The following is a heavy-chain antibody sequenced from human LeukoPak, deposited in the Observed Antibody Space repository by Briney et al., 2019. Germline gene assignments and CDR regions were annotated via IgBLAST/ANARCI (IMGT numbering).Heavy chain of an antibody. CDR1: GGTFSSYA. V-gene: IGHV1-69*05. J-gene: IGHJ6*03. CDR3: ARVWQWLSYPPPHYYYMDV. D-gene: IGHD6-19*01. CDR2: IIPIFGTA. Sequence: SVKVSCKASGGTFSSYAISWLRQAPGQGLEWMGGIIPIFGTANYAQKFQGGGTITTDESTSTAYMELSSLRSEDTAVYYCARVWQWLSYPPPHYYYMDVWGKGTTVTVSS.